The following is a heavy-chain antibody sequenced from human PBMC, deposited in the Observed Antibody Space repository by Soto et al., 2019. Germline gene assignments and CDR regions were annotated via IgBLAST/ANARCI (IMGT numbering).Heavy chain of an antibody. D-gene: IGHD1-20*01. CDR3: ARGNWNYYYGFDV. CDR1: ELTFDKYY. CDR2: VKPDGSEQ. V-gene: IGHV3-7*01. J-gene: IGHJ6*02. Sequence: PGGPLRLSCAASELTFDKYYMTWVRQAPGKGPEWVANVKPDGSEQYYVDSVKGRFTISRDNANNSLYLQMNSLRAEDTAVYFCARGNWNYYYGFDVWGQGTTVTVSS.